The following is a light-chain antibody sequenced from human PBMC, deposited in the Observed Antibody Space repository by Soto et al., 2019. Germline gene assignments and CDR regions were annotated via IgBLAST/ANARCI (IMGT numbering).Light chain of an antibody. Sequence: EIVLTQSPATRSLSPGERATLSCRASQSVSSYLVWYQQKPGQAPRLLIYDASNRATGIPARFSGSGSGTDFTLTISSLEPEDFAVYYCQQRINWPGTFGQGTKVDIK. V-gene: IGKV3-11*01. CDR2: DAS. J-gene: IGKJ1*01. CDR1: QSVSSY. CDR3: QQRINWPGT.